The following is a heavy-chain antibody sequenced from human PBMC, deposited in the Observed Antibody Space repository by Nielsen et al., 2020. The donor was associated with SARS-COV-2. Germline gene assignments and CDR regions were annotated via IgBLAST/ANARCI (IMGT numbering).Heavy chain of an antibody. V-gene: IGHV1-24*01. J-gene: IGHJ6*02. CDR3: ATDDRVGATGYYGMDV. CDR2: FDPEDGET. Sequence: ASVKVSCKVSGYTLTELSMHWVRQAPGKGLEWMGGFDPEDGETIYAQKFQGRVTMTEDTSTDTAYMELSSLRSGDTAVYYCATDDRVGATGYYGMDVWGQGTTVTVSS. D-gene: IGHD1-26*01. CDR1: GYTLTELS.